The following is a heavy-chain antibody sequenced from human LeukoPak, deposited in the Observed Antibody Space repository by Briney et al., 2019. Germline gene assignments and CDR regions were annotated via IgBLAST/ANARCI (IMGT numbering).Heavy chain of an antibody. V-gene: IGHV1-46*01. CDR2: INLSGGST. CDR1: GYTFTSYY. D-gene: IGHD2-15*01. CDR3: ARGDCGGGSCRASDY. Sequence: ASVKVSCKASGYTFTSYYMHWVRQAPGQGLEWMGIINLSGGSTSYAQKFQGRVTMTRDTSTSTVYMELSSLRSEDTAAYYCARGDCGGGSCRASDYWGQGTLVTVSS. J-gene: IGHJ4*02.